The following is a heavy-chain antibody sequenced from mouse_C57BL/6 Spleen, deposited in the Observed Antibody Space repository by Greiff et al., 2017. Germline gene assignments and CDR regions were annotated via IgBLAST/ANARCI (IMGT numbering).Heavy chain of an antibody. Sequence: QVQLQQPGAELVKPGASVKLSCKASGYTFTDYSIHWVKQRPGQGLEWIGWIYPAGSSNKYNEKFKGKATLTVDKSSSTAYMQLSRLTSEDSAVYYCASDDDANPWYFDVWGTGTTVTVSS. D-gene: IGHD2-12*01. CDR1: GYTFTDYS. J-gene: IGHJ1*03. V-gene: IGHV1-69*02. CDR3: ASDDDANPWYFDV. CDR2: IYPAGSSN.